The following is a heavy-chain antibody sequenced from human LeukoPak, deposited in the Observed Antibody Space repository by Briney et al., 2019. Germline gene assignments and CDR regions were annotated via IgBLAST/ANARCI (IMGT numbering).Heavy chain of an antibody. CDR3: ARGGYDILTGYMDV. V-gene: IGHV4-31*03. CDR1: GVSISNRTSY. D-gene: IGHD3-9*01. CDR2: IYDSRRT. J-gene: IGHJ6*02. Sequence: SETLSLTCTVSGVSISNRTSYWSWIRQHPGKGLEWIGYIYDSRRTYYNPSFKSRVSISVDTSKNQFSLKVSSVSTADTAVYYCARGGYDILTGYMDVWGQGTTVTVSS.